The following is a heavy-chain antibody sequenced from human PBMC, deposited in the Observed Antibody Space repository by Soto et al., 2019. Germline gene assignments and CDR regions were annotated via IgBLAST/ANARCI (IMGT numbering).Heavy chain of an antibody. CDR2: ISVDGRDT. CDR1: GYPCSYHW. D-gene: IGHD6-19*01. CDR3: VRAPEQRPIDY. Sequence: LRSYWRLSGYPCSYHWSHCVHQVPGKGLLWVSRISVDGRDTTYADSVKGRFTISRDNAKNTLYLQMDSLRAEDTAVYYCVRAPEQRPIDYWGHGSLGTVSS. J-gene: IGHJ4*01. V-gene: IGHV3-74*03.